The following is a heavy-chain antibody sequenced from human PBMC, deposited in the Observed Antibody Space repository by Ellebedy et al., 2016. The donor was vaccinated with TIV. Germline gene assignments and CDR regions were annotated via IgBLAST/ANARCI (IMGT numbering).Heavy chain of an antibody. Sequence: GGSLRLSCAASGFTFSNYWMKWVRQAPGKGLEWVANIKQDGSEKYYADSVKGRFTISRDNAKNSLFLQMNSLRVEDTAVYFCARGSYGRPFDCWGQGTLVTVSS. D-gene: IGHD5-18*01. CDR1: GFTFSNYW. CDR3: ARGSYGRPFDC. CDR2: IKQDGSEK. V-gene: IGHV3-7*03. J-gene: IGHJ4*02.